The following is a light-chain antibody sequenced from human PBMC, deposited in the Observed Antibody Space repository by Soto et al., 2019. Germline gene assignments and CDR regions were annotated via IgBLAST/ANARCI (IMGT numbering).Light chain of an antibody. J-gene: IGKJ1*01. CDR1: QSINCW. CDR3: QQYNSYWT. CDR2: KAS. Sequence: IQMTQFPSTPSASVGDRITINCRARQSINCWLAWYQQKPGKAPKLLIYKASSLESGVPSRFSGSGSGTEFTLTISSLQPDDFATYYCQQYNSYWTFGQGTKVEIK. V-gene: IGKV1-5*03.